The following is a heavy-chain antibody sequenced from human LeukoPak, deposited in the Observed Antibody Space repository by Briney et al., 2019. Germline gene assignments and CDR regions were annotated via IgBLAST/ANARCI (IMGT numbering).Heavy chain of an antibody. CDR3: ARLRWLQLGYFDN. Sequence: SETLSLTCTVSGGSINSGAYYWSWIRQPAGKGLEWIGRMYTSGSTYYNPSLKSRVTISVDTSKNQFSLKLSSVTAADTAVYYCARLRWLQLGYFDNWGQGTLVTVSS. V-gene: IGHV4-61*02. CDR2: MYTSGST. CDR1: GGSINSGAYY. J-gene: IGHJ4*02. D-gene: IGHD5-24*01.